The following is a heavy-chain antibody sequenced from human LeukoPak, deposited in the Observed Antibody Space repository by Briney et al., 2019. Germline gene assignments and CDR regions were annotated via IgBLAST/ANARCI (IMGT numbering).Heavy chain of an antibody. CDR3: ARAVGYFDWLPLFDY. CDR2: IHHSGIT. V-gene: IGHV4-38-2*02. CDR1: GYSIRSGFY. Sequence: SETLSLTCTVSGYSIRSGFYWGWIRQPPGKGLEWIGNIHHSGITYYTPSLKSRVTVSVDTSKNQFYLKVSSVTAADTAVYYCARAVGYFDWLPLFDYWGQGTLVTVSS. J-gene: IGHJ4*02. D-gene: IGHD3-9*01.